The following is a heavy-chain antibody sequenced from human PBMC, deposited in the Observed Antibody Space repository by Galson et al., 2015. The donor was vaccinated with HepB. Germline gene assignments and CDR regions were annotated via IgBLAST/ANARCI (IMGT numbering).Heavy chain of an antibody. Sequence: QSGAEVKEPGTSVKVSCKASGYTFNKYGISWVRQAPGQGVEWMGWISTKRSNTKHAQRLQGRDTMTTETSTNTAYMELRSLRSADTAVYYCARAVDWALDYWGQGTLVTVSS. CDR2: ISTKRSNT. J-gene: IGHJ4*02. CDR1: GYTFNKYG. CDR3: ARAVDWALDY. D-gene: IGHD3-9*01. V-gene: IGHV1-18*01.